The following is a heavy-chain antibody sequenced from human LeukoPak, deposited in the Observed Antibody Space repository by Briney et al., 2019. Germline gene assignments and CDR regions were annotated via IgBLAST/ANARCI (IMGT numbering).Heavy chain of an antibody. CDR2: IYYSGNP. CDR3: ARGSPLDFWSGCIPRYFDY. Sequence: PSETLSLTCTVSGGSISSYYWSWIRQPPGKGLEWIGYIYYSGNPNYNPSLKSRVTISVDTSKNQCSLKLSSVTAADTAVYYCARGSPLDFWSGCIPRYFDYWGQGTLVTVSS. V-gene: IGHV4-59*01. CDR1: GGSISSYY. J-gene: IGHJ4*02. D-gene: IGHD3-3*01.